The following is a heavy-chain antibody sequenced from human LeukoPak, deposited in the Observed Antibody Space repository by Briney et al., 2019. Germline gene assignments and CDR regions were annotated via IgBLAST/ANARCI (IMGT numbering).Heavy chain of an antibody. CDR3: ARGEWEQKGLFDY. CDR1: EFTFDNFG. V-gene: IGHV3-20*04. Sequence: AGGPLRLSWAASEFTFDNFGLSWVRQAPGKGLEGVSGINWNGGSTGYADSVKGRFTISRDNAKNSLYLQMNSLRAEDTAVYYCARGEWEQKGLFDYWGQGTLVTVSS. J-gene: IGHJ4*02. CDR2: INWNGGST. D-gene: IGHD1-26*01.